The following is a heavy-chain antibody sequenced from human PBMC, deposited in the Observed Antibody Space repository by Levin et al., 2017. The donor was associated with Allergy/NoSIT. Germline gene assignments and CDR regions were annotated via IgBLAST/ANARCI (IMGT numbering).Heavy chain of an antibody. CDR2: IVSGSSYI. D-gene: IGHD5-12*01. J-gene: IGHJ2*01. CDR3: AREDIVAADWYFDL. Sequence: LSLTCAASGFTFSNSNMNWVRQAPGKGLEWVSSIVSGSSYIYYADSVKGRFTISRDDAKNSLYLQMNSLRAEDTAVYYCAREDIVAADWYFDLWGRGTLVTVSS. V-gene: IGHV3-21*01. CDR1: GFTFSNSN.